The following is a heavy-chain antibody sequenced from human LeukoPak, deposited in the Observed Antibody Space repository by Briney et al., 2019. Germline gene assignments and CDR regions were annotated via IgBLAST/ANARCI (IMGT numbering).Heavy chain of an antibody. CDR1: GFTFSSYW. D-gene: IGHD3-22*01. Sequence: PGGSLRLSCAASGFTFSSYWMSWVRQAPGKGLEWVAIIKQDGSEKYYVDSVKGRFTISRDNAKNSLYLQMNSLRAEDTAVYYCASGGYYDSSGYFIPLFDYWGQGTLVTVSS. CDR3: ASGGYYDSSGYFIPLFDY. V-gene: IGHV3-7*01. J-gene: IGHJ4*02. CDR2: IKQDGSEK.